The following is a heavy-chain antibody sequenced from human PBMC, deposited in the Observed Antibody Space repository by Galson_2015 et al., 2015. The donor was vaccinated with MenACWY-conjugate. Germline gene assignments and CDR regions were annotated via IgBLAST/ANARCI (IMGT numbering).Heavy chain of an antibody. CDR1: GFTFSNYW. J-gene: IGHJ4*02. Sequence: SLRLSCAASGFTFSNYWMTWVRQAPGKGLEWLTKIKEDGTDKYYVDSVRGRFTISRDNAKNSLYLQMNSLRDDDTAVYYCAREDFYRCDYWGQGTL. V-gene: IGHV3-7*03. CDR2: IKEDGTDK. CDR3: AREDFYRCDY. D-gene: IGHD2/OR15-2a*01.